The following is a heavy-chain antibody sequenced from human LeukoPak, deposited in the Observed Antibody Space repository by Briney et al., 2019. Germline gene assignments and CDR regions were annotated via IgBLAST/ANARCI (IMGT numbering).Heavy chain of an antibody. V-gene: IGHV1-8*02. CDR3: GRRTLYYYCYYMEV. CDR1: GYTFTSYG. CDR2: MNPNSGNT. Sequence: ASVKVSCKASGYTFTSYGINWVRQATGQGLEWMGWMNPNSGNTGYAQKFQGRVTMTRNTSISTAYMELSSLRSEDTAVSYCGRRTLYYYCYYMEVWGKGTTVTVSS. D-gene: IGHD1-14*01. J-gene: IGHJ6*03.